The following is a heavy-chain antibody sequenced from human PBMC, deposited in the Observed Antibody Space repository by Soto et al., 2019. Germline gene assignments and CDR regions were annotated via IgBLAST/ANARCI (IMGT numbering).Heavy chain of an antibody. J-gene: IGHJ4*02. CDR2: AQPGHSDT. Sequence: PGESLKISCQASGYMFISFWICWVLQMPGKGLEWMGIAQPGHSDTRYSPSFQGHVTISADESTNTAYLQWSSLRASDTAMYFCARHGYSSSWYPDHWGQGTLVTVSS. D-gene: IGHD6-13*01. CDR3: ARHGYSSSWYPDH. V-gene: IGHV5-51*01. CDR1: GYMFISFW.